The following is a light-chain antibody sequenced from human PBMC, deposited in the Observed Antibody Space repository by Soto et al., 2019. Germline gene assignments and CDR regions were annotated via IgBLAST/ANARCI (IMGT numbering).Light chain of an antibody. V-gene: IGLV1-44*01. CDR1: NSNIGRND. Sequence: QAVVAQPPSASGTPGQRVTISCSGSNSNIGRNDVTWYQQVPGTAPQCLIYSNDQRPSGVPDRISGSRSGTSASLAISGLQSGDEAEYYCAAWDDTLRARVLGGGTKLTVL. CDR3: AAWDDTLRARV. J-gene: IGLJ2*01. CDR2: SND.